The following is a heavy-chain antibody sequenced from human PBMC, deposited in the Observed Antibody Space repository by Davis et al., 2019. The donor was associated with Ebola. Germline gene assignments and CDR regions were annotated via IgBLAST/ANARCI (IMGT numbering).Heavy chain of an antibody. V-gene: IGHV3-11*04. D-gene: IGHD3-10*01. Sequence: GESLKISCAASGFTFSGYYMSWIRQAPGKGLEWVSYISSSGSTIYYADSVKGRFTISRDNAKNSLYLQMNSLRDEDTAVYYCARGILWFGESPEYYFDYWGQGTLVTVSS. J-gene: IGHJ4*02. CDR2: ISSSGSTI. CDR3: ARGILWFGESPEYYFDY. CDR1: GFTFSGYY.